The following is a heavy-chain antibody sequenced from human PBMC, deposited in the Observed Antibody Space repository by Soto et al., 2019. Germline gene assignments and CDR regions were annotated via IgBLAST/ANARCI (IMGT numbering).Heavy chain of an antibody. Sequence: QVQLVESGGGVVKPGRSLSLSCAASGFTFSDYGMHWVRQAPGKGLEWVAVLSYDGTNEFYGDSVKGRFTISRDNSKNTLYLQMNSLRVEDTAVYYCAKWFGEPYYYYFYMDVWGKGTTVTVSS. CDR3: AKWFGEPYYYYFYMDV. CDR2: LSYDGTNE. CDR1: GFTFSDYG. D-gene: IGHD3-10*01. J-gene: IGHJ6*03. V-gene: IGHV3-33*06.